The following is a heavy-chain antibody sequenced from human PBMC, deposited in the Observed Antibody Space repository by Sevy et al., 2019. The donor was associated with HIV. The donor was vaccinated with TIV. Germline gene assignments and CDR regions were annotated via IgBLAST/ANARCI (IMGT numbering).Heavy chain of an antibody. CDR2: ISYDGNNK. Sequence: GGSLRLSCAASGFTFNNYGMHWVRQAPDKGLEWVAVISYDGNNKYYADSVKGRFTISRDNSKNTVYVQMNSLRVDDTAVYYCAKEAIGGTHYNAHGMDVWGQGTTVTVSS. D-gene: IGHD3-10*01. J-gene: IGHJ6*02. CDR3: AKEAIGGTHYNAHGMDV. V-gene: IGHV3-30*18. CDR1: GFTFNNYG.